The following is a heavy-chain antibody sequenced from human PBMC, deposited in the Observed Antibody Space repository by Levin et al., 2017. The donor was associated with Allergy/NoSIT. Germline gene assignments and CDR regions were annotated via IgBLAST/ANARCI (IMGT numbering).Heavy chain of an antibody. J-gene: IGHJ4*02. Sequence: ASVKVSCRASGYTFTGYHMHWVRQAPGQGLEYMAWINPNSGGTHYAQKFQDRVTVTSDTSFTTAYMELSRLTSDDTAVYYCAREDAKSHGNFDYWGQGTLVTVSS. V-gene: IGHV1-2*02. CDR1: GYTFTGYH. CDR3: AREDAKSHGNFDY. CDR2: INPNSGGT.